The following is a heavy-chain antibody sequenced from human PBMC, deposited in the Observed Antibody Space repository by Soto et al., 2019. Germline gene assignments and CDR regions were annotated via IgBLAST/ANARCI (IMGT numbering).Heavy chain of an antibody. CDR1: GYTFTSYY. V-gene: IGHV1-46*03. D-gene: IGHD6-13*01. J-gene: IGHJ6*02. Sequence: ASVKVSCKASGYTFTSYYMHWVRQAPGQGLEWMGIINPSGGSTSYAQKFQGRVTMTRDTSTSTVYMELSSLRSEDTAVYYCARGARAIAAAGIYEGMDVWGQGTTVTVS. CDR3: ARGARAIAAAGIYEGMDV. CDR2: INPSGGST.